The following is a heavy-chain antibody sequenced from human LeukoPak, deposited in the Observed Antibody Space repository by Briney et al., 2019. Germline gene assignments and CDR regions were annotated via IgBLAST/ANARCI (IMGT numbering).Heavy chain of an antibody. CDR3: ARPGIGYYFDY. Sequence: HSGGSLRLSCAASGFTFSSYAMSWVRQAPGKGLEWVSAISGSGGSTYYADSVKGRFTISRDNSKNTLYLQMNSLRAEDTAVYYCARPGIGYYFDYWGQGTLVTVSS. J-gene: IGHJ4*02. CDR1: GFTFSSYA. V-gene: IGHV3-23*01. D-gene: IGHD3-3*01. CDR2: ISGSGGST.